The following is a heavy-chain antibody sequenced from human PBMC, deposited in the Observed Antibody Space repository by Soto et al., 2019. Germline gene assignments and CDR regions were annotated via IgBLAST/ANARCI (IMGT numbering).Heavy chain of an antibody. CDR2: ISGSGGST. Sequence: PGGSLRLSCAASGFTFSSYAMSWVRQAPGKGLEWVSAISGSGGSTYYADSVKGRFTISRDNSKNTLYLQMNSLRAEDTAVYYCANIFPLIIAAARVDYWGQGTLVTVSS. D-gene: IGHD6-13*01. CDR1: GFTFSSYA. J-gene: IGHJ4*02. V-gene: IGHV3-23*01. CDR3: ANIFPLIIAAARVDY.